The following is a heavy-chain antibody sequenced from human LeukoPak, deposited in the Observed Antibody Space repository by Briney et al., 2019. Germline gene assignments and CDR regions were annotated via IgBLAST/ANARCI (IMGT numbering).Heavy chain of an antibody. V-gene: IGHV1-2*02. CDR3: ARELYGSGTYGFDY. CDR2: INPNNGDT. Sequence: ASVTVSCKASGYTFTRYHMHWLRQAPGQGLEWMGCINPNNGDTNYPPIFQGRVTMNRETSITTAYMELSSLRSDDTAVYYCARELYGSGTYGFDYWGQGTLVTVSS. D-gene: IGHD3-10*01. J-gene: IGHJ4*02. CDR1: GYTFTRYH.